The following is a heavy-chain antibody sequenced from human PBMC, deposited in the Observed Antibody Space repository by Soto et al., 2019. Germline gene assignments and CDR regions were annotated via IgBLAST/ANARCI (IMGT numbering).Heavy chain of an antibody. V-gene: IGHV3-30*18. Sequence: GGSLRLSCAASGFTFNSYAMHWVRQSPGKGLEWVAVISYDGSNKYYADSVKGRFTISRDTSKNTLYLQMSSLRAEDTAVYYCAKDKLSSTDAFDSWGQGTMVTVSS. CDR1: GFTFNSYA. J-gene: IGHJ3*02. CDR3: AKDKLSSTDAFDS. CDR2: ISYDGSNK.